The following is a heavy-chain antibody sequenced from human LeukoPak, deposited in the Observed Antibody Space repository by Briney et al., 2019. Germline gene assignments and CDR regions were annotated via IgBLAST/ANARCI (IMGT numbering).Heavy chain of an antibody. CDR2: IKQDGSEK. V-gene: IGHV3-7*01. Sequence: TGGSLRLSCAASGITLSVYWMSWVRQAPGKGLEWVANIKQDGSEKYYRDSVQGRFTISRDNAENSLYLQMNSLRAEDTAVYYCARSGSGYFDYWGQGTLVTVSS. CDR3: ARSGSGYFDY. J-gene: IGHJ4*02. CDR1: GITLSVYW.